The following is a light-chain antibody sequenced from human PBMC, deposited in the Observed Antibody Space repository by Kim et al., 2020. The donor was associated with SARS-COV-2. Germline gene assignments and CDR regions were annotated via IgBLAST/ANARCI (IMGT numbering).Light chain of an antibody. J-gene: IGKJ4*01. CDR1: QSVSSK. CDR2: DAS. V-gene: IGKV3-15*01. Sequence: VSPGERATLSCRASQSVSSKLVWYQHKPGQAPRLLIYDASTRVTGIPARFSGSGSGAEFTLTISSLQSEDFAVYYCQQFDIWPLTFGGGTKVEIK. CDR3: QQFDIWPLT.